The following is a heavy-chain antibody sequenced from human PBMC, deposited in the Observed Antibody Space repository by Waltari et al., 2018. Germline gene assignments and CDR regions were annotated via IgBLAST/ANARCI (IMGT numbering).Heavy chain of an antibody. J-gene: IGHJ6*03. V-gene: IGHV4-39*01. CDR2: IYYTGST. D-gene: IGHD6-19*01. CDR3: ARAPHFSIAVAGTGYYYYYMDV. Sequence: QLQLQESGPGLVKPSETLSLTCTVSGGSISSSSYFWGWIRRPPGEGLEWMGGVGCIGSIYYTGSTNYNPSLKSRVTISVDTSKNQFSLQLNSVTPEDTAVYYCARAPHFSIAVAGTGYYYYYMDVWGKGTTVTVSS. CDR1: GGSISSSSYF.